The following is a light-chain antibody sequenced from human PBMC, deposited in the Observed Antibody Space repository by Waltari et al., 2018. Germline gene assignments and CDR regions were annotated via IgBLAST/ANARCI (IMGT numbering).Light chain of an antibody. CDR2: WAS. J-gene: IGKJ4*01. CDR3: QQYYGAPLT. V-gene: IGKV4-1*01. CDR1: QSLLSSSNNKNY. Sequence: DIVMTQSPDSLAVSLGERATINCKSSQSLLSSSNNKNYLAWYQQRLGQPPKLLMFWASARESGVPDRFSGSGSGADFTLTIGGLQAEDVAVYYCQQYYGAPLTFGGGTKVEIK.